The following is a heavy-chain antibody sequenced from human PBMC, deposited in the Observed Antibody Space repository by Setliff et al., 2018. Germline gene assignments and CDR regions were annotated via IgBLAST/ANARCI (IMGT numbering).Heavy chain of an antibody. CDR3: ARSLGSGSYYNSRPFYSDY. CDR1: GGSISSGSNY. D-gene: IGHD3-10*01. Sequence: PSETLSLTCTVSGGSISSGSNYWSWIRQPAGRGLEWIGHIDLSGNTNYHPSLKSRVTISGDTSKNQFSLKLTSVTAADTAVYFCARSLGSGSYYNSRPFYSDYWGQGTLVTVSS. CDR2: IDLSGNT. J-gene: IGHJ4*02. V-gene: IGHV4-61*09.